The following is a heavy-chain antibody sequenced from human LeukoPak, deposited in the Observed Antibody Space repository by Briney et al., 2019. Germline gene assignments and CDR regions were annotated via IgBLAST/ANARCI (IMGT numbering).Heavy chain of an antibody. D-gene: IGHD2-2*01. V-gene: IGHV4-39*01. CDR3: ARSDCSSTSCYAFDI. J-gene: IGHJ3*02. CDR2: IYYSGNT. Sequence: SETLSLTCTVSGGSFSSSSYSWGWIRQPPGKWLEWIGSIYYSGNTYYNPSLKSRVTISVDTSKNQFSLKLISVTAADTAVYYCARSDCSSTSCYAFDIWGQGTMVTVSS. CDR1: GGSFSSSSYS.